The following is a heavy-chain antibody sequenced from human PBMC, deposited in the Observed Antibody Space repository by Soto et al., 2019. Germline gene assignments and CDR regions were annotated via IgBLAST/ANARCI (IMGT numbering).Heavy chain of an antibody. D-gene: IGHD3-3*01. CDR2: IYHSGST. V-gene: IGHV4-4*02. CDR1: SGSISSSNW. Sequence: SETLSLTCAVSSGSISSSNWWSWVRQPPGKGLEWIGEIYHSGSTNYNPSLKSRVTISVDKSKNQFSLKLSSVTAADTAGYYCARGNITIFETVGAFDIWGQGTMVTVSS. CDR3: ARGNITIFETVGAFDI. J-gene: IGHJ3*02.